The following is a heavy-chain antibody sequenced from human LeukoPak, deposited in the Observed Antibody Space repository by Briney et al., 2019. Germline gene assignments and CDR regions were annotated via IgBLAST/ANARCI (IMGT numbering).Heavy chain of an antibody. CDR1: GFTFSDYY. V-gene: IGHV3-11*01. CDR3: ARDRGYYDSSGYSSYFDY. D-gene: IGHD3-22*01. CDR2: IRSSGSTI. Sequence: GGSLRLSCAASGFTFSDYYMSWIRQAPGKGLEWVSYIRSSGSTIYYADSVKGRFTISRDNAKNSLYLQMNSLRAEDTAVYYCARDRGYYDSSGYSSYFDYWGQGTLVTVSS. J-gene: IGHJ4*02.